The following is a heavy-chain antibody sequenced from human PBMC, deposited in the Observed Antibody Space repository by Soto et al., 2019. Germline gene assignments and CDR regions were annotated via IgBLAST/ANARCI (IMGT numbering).Heavy chain of an antibody. CDR3: ARDLYYDCLAGYYGTPGY. CDR2: INSDGSST. J-gene: IGHJ4*02. CDR1: GFTLSSYW. Sequence: GGSLRLSCAASGFTLSSYWMHWVRQAPGKGLVWVSRINSDGSSTSYADSVKGRFTISRDNAKNTLYLQMNSLRAEDTAVYYCARDLYYDCLAGYYGTPGYWGQGSLVTVSS. D-gene: IGHD3-9*01. V-gene: IGHV3-74*01.